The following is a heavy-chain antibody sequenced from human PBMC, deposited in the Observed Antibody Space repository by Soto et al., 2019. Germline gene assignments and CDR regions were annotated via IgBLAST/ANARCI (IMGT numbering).Heavy chain of an antibody. CDR1: GFTVSDYY. Sequence: GGSLRLSCAASGFTVSDYYMSRIRQAPGKELEWLSYSSNSGTYTRYADSVKGRFSISRDNAKNSLYLQINSLRGEDTATYYCARSGDNYNVLDYWGQGTPVTVSS. J-gene: IGHJ4*02. CDR2: SSNSGTYT. CDR3: ARSGDNYNVLDY. V-gene: IGHV3-11*06. D-gene: IGHD3-10*02.